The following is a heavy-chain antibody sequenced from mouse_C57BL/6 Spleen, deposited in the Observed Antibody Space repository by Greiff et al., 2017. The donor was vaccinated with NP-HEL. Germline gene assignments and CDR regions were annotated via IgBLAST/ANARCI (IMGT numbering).Heavy chain of an antibody. J-gene: IGHJ4*01. D-gene: IGHD2-1*01. CDR1: GYTFTSYW. CDR3: ARVLICYGNYGAMDY. V-gene: IGHV1-52*01. CDR2: IDPSDSET. Sequence: QVQLQQSGAELVRPGSSVKLSCKASGYTFTSYWMHWVKQRPIQGLEWIGNIDPSDSETHYNQKFKDKATLTVDKSSSTAYMQLSSLTSEDSAVYYCARVLICYGNYGAMDYWGQGTSVTVSS.